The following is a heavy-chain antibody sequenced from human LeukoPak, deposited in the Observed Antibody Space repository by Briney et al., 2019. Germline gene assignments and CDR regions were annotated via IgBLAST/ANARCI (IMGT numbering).Heavy chain of an antibody. CDR2: IYHSGST. J-gene: IGHJ3*02. CDR1: GGSISSYY. V-gene: IGHV4-59*04. CDR3: AGAWSGFAFDI. D-gene: IGHD3-3*01. Sequence: SETLSLTCTVSGGSISSYYWSWIRQPPGKGLEWIGYIYHSGSTYYNPSLKSRVTISVDRSKNQFSLKLSSVTAADTAVYYCAGAWSGFAFDIWGQGTMVTVSS.